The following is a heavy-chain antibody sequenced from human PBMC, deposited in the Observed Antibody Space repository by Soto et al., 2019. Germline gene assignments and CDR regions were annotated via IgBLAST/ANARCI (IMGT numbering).Heavy chain of an antibody. D-gene: IGHD1-1*01. Sequence: EVHLLESGGDLVQRGGSLRLSCAASGFIFSNYAMSWVRQAPGKGLEWVSAISGSGATTYYPDSVKGRFTISRDNSKNTLYLQVNSLRAEDTAVYYCTKGGIPRRYNIPKVDFDYWGQGSLVIVSS. CDR1: GFIFSNYA. V-gene: IGHV3-23*01. CDR3: TKGGIPRRYNIPKVDFDY. J-gene: IGHJ4*02. CDR2: ISGSGATT.